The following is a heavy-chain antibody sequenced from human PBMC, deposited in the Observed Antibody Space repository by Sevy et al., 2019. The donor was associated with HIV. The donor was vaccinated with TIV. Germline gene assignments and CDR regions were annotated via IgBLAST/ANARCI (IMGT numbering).Heavy chain of an antibody. J-gene: IGHJ2*01. CDR2: INHSGNT. CDR3: ARKYIEDVTTPNSPSYFDL. D-gene: IGHD1-1*01. CDR1: DGSFIDYY. Sequence: SETLSLTCAVYDGSFIDYYWTWIRQPPGKGLEWIGEINHSGNTNYNPYLESRVAISVDSSKRQVSLNLNSVTVAETAVYYCARKYIEDVTTPNSPSYFDLWGRGTLVTVSS. V-gene: IGHV4-34*01.